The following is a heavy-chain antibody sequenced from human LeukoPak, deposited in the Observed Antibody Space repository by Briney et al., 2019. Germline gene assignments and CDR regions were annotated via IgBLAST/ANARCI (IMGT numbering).Heavy chain of an antibody. V-gene: IGHV5-51*01. CDR2: IYPGDSDT. CDR3: ARGLLYYYDSSGLWDY. Sequence: GESLKISCKGSGCSFTSYWIGWVRQMPGKGLEWIGIIYPGDSDTRYSPSFQGQVTISADKSISTAYLQWSSLKASDTAMYYCARGLLYYYDSSGLWDYWGQGTLVTVSS. CDR1: GCSFTSYW. D-gene: IGHD3-22*01. J-gene: IGHJ4*02.